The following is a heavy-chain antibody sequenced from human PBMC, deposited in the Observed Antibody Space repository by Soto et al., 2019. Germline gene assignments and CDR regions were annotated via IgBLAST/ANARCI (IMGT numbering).Heavy chain of an antibody. CDR2: INHSGST. CDR1: GGSFSGYY. V-gene: IGHV4-34*01. J-gene: IGHJ6*04. D-gene: IGHD2-2*01. Sequence: QVQLQQWGAGLLKPSETLSLTCAVYGGSFSGYYWSWIRQPPGKGLEWIGEINHSGSTNYNPSLRSRVTITVDTSQNQFYLKLSSVTAADTAVYYCARAGLRIVVVPAAKAMDVWGKGTTVTVSS. CDR3: ARAGLRIVVVPAAKAMDV.